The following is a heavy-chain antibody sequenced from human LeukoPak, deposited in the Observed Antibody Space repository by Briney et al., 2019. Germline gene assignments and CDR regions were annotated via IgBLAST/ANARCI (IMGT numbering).Heavy chain of an antibody. J-gene: IGHJ4*02. D-gene: IGHD3-16*02. Sequence: GGSLRLSCAGSGFTFSSYAMSWVRQAPGKGLEWVSAISGSGGSTYYADSVKGRFTISRDNSKNTLYLQMNSLRAEDTAVYYCAKDTAYYDYVWGSYRLPYYFDYWGQGTLVTVSS. CDR1: GFTFSSYA. V-gene: IGHV3-23*01. CDR2: ISGSGGST. CDR3: AKDTAYYDYVWGSYRLPYYFDY.